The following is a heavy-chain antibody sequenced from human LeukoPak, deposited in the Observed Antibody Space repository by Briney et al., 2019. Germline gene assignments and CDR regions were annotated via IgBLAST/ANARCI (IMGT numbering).Heavy chain of an antibody. Sequence: GGSLRLSCVASGFTFSAYSMTWVRQAPGKGLEWVSSISSSSSYIYYADSVKGRFTISRDNAKNSLYLQMNSLRAEDTAVYYCARDRFGDYYGSGSYYNDAFDIWGQGTMVTVSS. CDR2: ISSSSSYI. V-gene: IGHV3-21*01. CDR3: ARDRFGDYYGSGSYYNDAFDI. D-gene: IGHD3-10*01. CDR1: GFTFSAYS. J-gene: IGHJ3*02.